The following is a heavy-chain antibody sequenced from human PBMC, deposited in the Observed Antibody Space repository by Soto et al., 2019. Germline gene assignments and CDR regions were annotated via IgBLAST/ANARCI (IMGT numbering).Heavy chain of an antibody. J-gene: IGHJ6*03. CDR1: GGSFSGYY. V-gene: IGHV4-34*01. D-gene: IGHD3-16*02. CDR2: INHSGST. Sequence: QVQLQQWGAGLLKPSETLSLTCAVYGGSFSGYYWSWIRQPPGKGLEWIGEINHSGSTNYNPSLKSRVTISVDTSKNQFSLKLSSVTAADTAVYYCARAYYDYIWGSYRPNYYYYMDVWGKGTTVTVSS. CDR3: ARAYYDYIWGSYRPNYYYYMDV.